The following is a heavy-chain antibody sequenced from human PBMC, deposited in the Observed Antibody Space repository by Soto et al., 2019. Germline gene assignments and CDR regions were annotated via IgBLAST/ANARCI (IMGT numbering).Heavy chain of an antibody. D-gene: IGHD3-22*01. V-gene: IGHV1-18*04. CDR3: ARNSSDFYGWLDP. CDR2: YNPVIAYG. CDR1: GYTFNNYA. J-gene: IGHJ5*02. Sequence: QVQLLQSGAEVKEPGASVRVSCKASGYTFNNYAVSWVRQAPGQGLEWMGWYNPVIAYGQSAKKFQGRVSMTTDTSTNTAYMELKSLRSADTAVYYCARNSSDFYGWLDPWGQWTLVTVSS.